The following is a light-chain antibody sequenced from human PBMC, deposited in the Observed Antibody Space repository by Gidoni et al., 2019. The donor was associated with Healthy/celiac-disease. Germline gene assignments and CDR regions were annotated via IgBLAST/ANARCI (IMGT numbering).Light chain of an antibody. Sequence: DIVMTQSPLSLPVTPGEPASIYCRSSQSLLHSNGYNYLDWYLQKPGQSPQLLIYLGSNRASGVPDRFSGSGSGTDFTLKISSVEAEDVGVYYCMQALQTPLTFGVGTKVEIK. J-gene: IGKJ4*01. CDR3: MQALQTPLT. CDR1: QSLLHSNGYNY. CDR2: LGS. V-gene: IGKV2-28*01.